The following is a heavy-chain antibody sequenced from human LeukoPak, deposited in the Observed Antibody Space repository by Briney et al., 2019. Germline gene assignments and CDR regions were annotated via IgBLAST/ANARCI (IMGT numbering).Heavy chain of an antibody. D-gene: IGHD2-21*02. V-gene: IGHV3-7*01. CDR2: INPDGRDT. Sequence: GGSLRLSCAVSGFHFTTYWMTWVRRAPGKGLEWVAHINPDGRDTYYVDSVKGRFTISRDNAQNSMYLQMNSLRVEDTAVYYCTSWGDTTAEYFQRWGQGTLVTVSS. J-gene: IGHJ1*01. CDR3: TSWGDTTAEYFQR. CDR1: GFHFTTYW.